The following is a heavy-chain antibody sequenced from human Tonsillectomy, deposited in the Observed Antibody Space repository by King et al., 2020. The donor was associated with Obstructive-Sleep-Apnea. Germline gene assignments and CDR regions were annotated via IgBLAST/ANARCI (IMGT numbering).Heavy chain of an antibody. CDR1: GFTFSVSA. CDR3: TRQPITIAATGTVEDV. J-gene: IGHJ6*02. V-gene: IGHV3-73*01. D-gene: IGHD6-13*01. Sequence: VQLVESGGGLVQPGGSLKLSCAASGFTFSVSAMHWVRQASGKGLEWVGRIRSKANNYATAYAASVKGRFTISRDDSKNTAYLQMNSLKTEDTAVYYCTRQPITIAATGTVEDVWGQGTTVTVSS. CDR2: IRSKANNYAT.